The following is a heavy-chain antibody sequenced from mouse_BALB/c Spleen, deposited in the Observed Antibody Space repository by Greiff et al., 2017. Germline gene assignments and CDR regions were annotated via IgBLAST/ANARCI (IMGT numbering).Heavy chain of an antibody. Sequence: VQGVESGPQLVRPGASVKISCKASGYSFTSYWMHWVKQRPGQGLEWIGMIDPSDSETRLNQKFKDKATLTVDKSSSTAYMQLSSPTSEDSAVYYCARSSGYGAMDYWGQGTSVTVSS. CDR3: ARSSGYGAMDY. D-gene: IGHD3-1*01. CDR2: IDPSDSET. CDR1: GYSFTSYW. J-gene: IGHJ4*01. V-gene: IGHV1S126*01.